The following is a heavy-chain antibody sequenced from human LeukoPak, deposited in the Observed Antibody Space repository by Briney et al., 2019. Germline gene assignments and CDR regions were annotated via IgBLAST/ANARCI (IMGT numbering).Heavy chain of an antibody. Sequence: SETLSLTCTVSGGSISSHYWSWIRQPPGKGLEWIGYIYDSGTINYNPSLKSRVTISVDTSNNQFSLKLSSVTAADTAVYYCAREVLRSGWFGGAFDYWGQGSLVTVST. CDR1: GGSISSHY. V-gene: IGHV4-59*11. J-gene: IGHJ4*02. CDR3: AREVLRSGWFGGAFDY. CDR2: IYDSGTI. D-gene: IGHD6-19*01.